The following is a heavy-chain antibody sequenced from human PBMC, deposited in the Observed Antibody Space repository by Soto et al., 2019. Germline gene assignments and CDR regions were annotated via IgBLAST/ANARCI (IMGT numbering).Heavy chain of an antibody. J-gene: IGHJ5*02. CDR2: IYYSGST. D-gene: IGHD2-15*01. V-gene: IGHV4-31*03. CDR1: GGSISSGGYY. Sequence: QVQLQESGPGLVKPSQTLSLTCTVSGGSISSGGYYWSWIRPHPGKGLEWIGYIYYSGSTYYNPSLKSRVTISVDTSKNQFSLKLSSVTAADTAVYYCARVRYCSGGSCYPRFDPWGQGTLVTVSS. CDR3: ARVRYCSGGSCYPRFDP.